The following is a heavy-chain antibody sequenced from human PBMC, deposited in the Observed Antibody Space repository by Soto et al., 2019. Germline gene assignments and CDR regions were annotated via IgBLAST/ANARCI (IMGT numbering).Heavy chain of an antibody. CDR2: IDRSGST. CDR3: ARVRTGYFDY. D-gene: IGHD3-9*01. Sequence: PSETLSLTXTVSGDSISSGGYSWSWIRQPPGKGLEWVGYIDRSGSTYYNPSLQSRVTISVDRSRNQFSLRLTSLTAADTAVYYCARVRTGYFDYWGRGALVTVSS. V-gene: IGHV4-30-2*01. J-gene: IGHJ4*02. CDR1: GDSISSGGYS.